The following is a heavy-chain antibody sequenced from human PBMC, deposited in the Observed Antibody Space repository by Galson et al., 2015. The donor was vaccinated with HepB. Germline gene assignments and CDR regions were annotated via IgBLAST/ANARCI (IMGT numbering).Heavy chain of an antibody. V-gene: IGHV4-4*02. CDR1: GGSMTITNW. J-gene: IGHJ3*02. Sequence: LSLTCTVSGGSMTITNWWTWVRQPPGKGLEWIGEIYDSGSINYTPSLKSRVTISIDRSKKQFSLRLRSVTAADTAMYYCARAPRSMMQFRDAFDIWGQGTMVTVSS. D-gene: IGHD3-3*02. CDR2: IYDSGSI. CDR3: ARAPRSMMQFRDAFDI.